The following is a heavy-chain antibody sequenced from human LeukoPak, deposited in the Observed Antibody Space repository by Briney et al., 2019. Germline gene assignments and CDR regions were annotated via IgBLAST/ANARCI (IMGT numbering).Heavy chain of an antibody. Sequence: SGTLSLTCAVSGGSISSSNWWSWVRQPPGKGLEWIGEIYHSGSTNYNPSLKSRVTISVDKSKNQFSLKLSSVTAADTAVYYCARVPEYSSSSGYYYYYMDVWGKGTTVTVSS. D-gene: IGHD6-6*01. CDR2: IYHSGST. J-gene: IGHJ6*03. CDR3: ARVPEYSSSSGYYYYYMDV. CDR1: GGSISSSNW. V-gene: IGHV4-4*02.